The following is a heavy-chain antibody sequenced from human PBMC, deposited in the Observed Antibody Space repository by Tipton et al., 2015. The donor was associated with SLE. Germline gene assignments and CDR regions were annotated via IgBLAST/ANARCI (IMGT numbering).Heavy chain of an antibody. CDR1: GGSISSSSYY. CDR2: IYYSGST. CDR3: ARAEGSWDAFDI. J-gene: IGHJ3*02. V-gene: IGHV4-39*07. Sequence: TLSLTCTVSGGSISSSSYYWGWIRQPPGKGLEWIGRIYYSGSTNYNPSLKSRVTISVDTSKNQFSLKLSSVTAADTAVYYCARAEGSWDAFDIWDQGTMVTVSS. D-gene: IGHD2-15*01.